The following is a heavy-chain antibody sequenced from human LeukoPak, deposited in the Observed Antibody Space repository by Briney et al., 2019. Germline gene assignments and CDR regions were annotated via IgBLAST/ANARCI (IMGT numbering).Heavy chain of an antibody. CDR3: AKGAWLDY. V-gene: IGHV3-23*01. D-gene: IGHD6-19*01. J-gene: IGHJ4*02. CDR1: GFTFSSSP. Sequence: GGSLRLSCVASGFTFSSSPMSWVRQAPGKGLEWVSSITGSGVGTFYADSVEGRFTISRDNSKNTLSLHMNSLRAEDTAVYYCAKGAWLDYWGQGTLVTVSS. CDR2: ITGSGVGT.